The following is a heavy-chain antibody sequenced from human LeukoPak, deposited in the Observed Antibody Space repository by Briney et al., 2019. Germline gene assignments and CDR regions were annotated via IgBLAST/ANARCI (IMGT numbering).Heavy chain of an antibody. D-gene: IGHD4-17*01. J-gene: IGHJ4*02. V-gene: IGHV3-48*03. CDR3: ARGVTVTTDF. CDR1: GFTFSSYE. Sequence: PGGSLRLSCAASGFTFSSYEMNWVRQAPGKGLEWVSYISSSGSTIYYVDSVKGRFTISRDNAKNSLYLQMNSLRGEDTAIYYCARGVTVTTDFWGQRTLVTVSS. CDR2: ISSSGSTI.